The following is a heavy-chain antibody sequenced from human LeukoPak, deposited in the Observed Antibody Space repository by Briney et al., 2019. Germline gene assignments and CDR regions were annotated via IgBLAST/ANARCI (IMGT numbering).Heavy chain of an antibody. V-gene: IGHV4-59*01. CDR2: IYYSGST. CDR3: ARDPRRRRVVAAPARADWYFDL. Sequence: SETLSLTCTVSGGSISSYYWSWIRQPPGKGLEWIAYIYYSGSTNYNPSLKSRVTISVDTSKNQFSLKLSSVTAADTAVYYCARDPRRRRVVAAPARADWYFDLWGRGTLVTVSS. D-gene: IGHD2-15*01. CDR1: GGSISSYY. J-gene: IGHJ2*01.